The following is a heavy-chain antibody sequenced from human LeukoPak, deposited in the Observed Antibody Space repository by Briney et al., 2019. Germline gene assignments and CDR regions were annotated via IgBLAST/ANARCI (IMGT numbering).Heavy chain of an antibody. D-gene: IGHD3-3*01. CDR3: ARGRDFWSGYHVDY. Sequence: SETLSLTCTVSGGSITSNSYYWGWIRQPPGNGLEWIGSITYSGSTYYNPSLKSRVTISVDTSKNQFSLKLSSVTAADTAVYYCARGRDFWSGYHVDYWGQGTLVTVSS. CDR2: ITYSGST. CDR1: GGSITSNSYY. V-gene: IGHV4-39*07. J-gene: IGHJ4*02.